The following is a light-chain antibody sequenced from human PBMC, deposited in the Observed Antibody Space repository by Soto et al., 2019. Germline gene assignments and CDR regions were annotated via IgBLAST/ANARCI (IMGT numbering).Light chain of an antibody. Sequence: EIVMTQSPATLSVSPGERATLSCRASQSVSSSSLAWYQQKPGQAPRLLIYDTSTRATNIPARFSGSGSGTEFTLTISSLQSEDFALYYCQQYHNLWTFGQGTKVDIK. CDR3: QQYHNLWT. CDR2: DTS. J-gene: IGKJ1*01. V-gene: IGKV3-15*01. CDR1: QSVSSS.